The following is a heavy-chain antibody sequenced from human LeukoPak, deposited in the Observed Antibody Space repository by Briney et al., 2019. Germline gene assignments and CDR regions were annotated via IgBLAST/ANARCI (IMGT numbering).Heavy chain of an antibody. CDR3: ARRANAFDI. J-gene: IGHJ3*02. CDR1: GGSISSRTYY. V-gene: IGHV4-39*01. Sequence: SETLSLTCTVSGGSISSRTYYWGWIRQPPGKGLEWIGSMFYTGTSYYKSSLKSRVTISVDTSKNQFSMKLNSVTAADTAVYYCARRANAFDIWGQGTMVTVSS. CDR2: MFYTGTS.